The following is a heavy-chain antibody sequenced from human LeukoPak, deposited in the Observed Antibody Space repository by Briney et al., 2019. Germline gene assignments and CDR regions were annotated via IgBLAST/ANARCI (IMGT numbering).Heavy chain of an antibody. Sequence: SETLSLTCTVSGGSISSYYWSWIRQPPGKGLEWIGEINHSGSTNYNPSLKSRVTISVDTSKNQFSLKLSSVTAADTAFYYCASQGHHGKIVGTTPSYFYMDVWGKGTTVTVSS. D-gene: IGHD1-26*01. V-gene: IGHV4-34*01. CDR3: ASQGHHGKIVGTTPSYFYMDV. CDR2: INHSGST. CDR1: GGSISSYY. J-gene: IGHJ6*03.